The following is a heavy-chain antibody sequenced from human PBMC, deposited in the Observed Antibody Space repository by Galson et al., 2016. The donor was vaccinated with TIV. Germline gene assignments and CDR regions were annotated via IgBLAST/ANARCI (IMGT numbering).Heavy chain of an antibody. CDR3: ARGDTGMGYY. Sequence: SLRLSCAVSGFSFASYAMNWVRQSPGKGLEWLSLISGSGVTTYYADSVKGRFTISRDNSKSTLYLQMNSLRAEDTGVYYCARGDTGMGYYWGQGTLVTVSS. V-gene: IGHV3-23*01. CDR1: GFSFASYA. D-gene: IGHD5-18*01. CDR2: ISGSGVTT. J-gene: IGHJ4*02.